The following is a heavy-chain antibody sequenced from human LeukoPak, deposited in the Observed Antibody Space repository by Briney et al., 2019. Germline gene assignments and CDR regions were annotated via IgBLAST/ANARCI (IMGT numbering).Heavy chain of an antibody. CDR2: IGSSSSYI. Sequence: GGSLRLSCAASGFTFSSYSMNWVRQAPGKGLEWVSSIGSSSSYIYYADSVKGRFTISRDNAKNSLYLQMNSLRAEDTAAYYCARASVGYSSGWYVGTFDYWGQGTLVTVSS. CDR1: GFTFSSYS. J-gene: IGHJ4*02. D-gene: IGHD6-19*01. V-gene: IGHV3-21*01. CDR3: ARASVGYSSGWYVGTFDY.